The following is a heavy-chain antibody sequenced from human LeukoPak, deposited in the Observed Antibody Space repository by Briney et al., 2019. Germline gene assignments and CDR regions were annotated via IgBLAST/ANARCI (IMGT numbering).Heavy chain of an antibody. J-gene: IGHJ4*02. CDR2: ISYDGSNK. V-gene: IGHV3-30-3*01. Sequence: PGRPLRLSCAASGFTFSSYAMHWVRQAPGKGLEWVAVISYDGSNKYYADSVKGRFTISRDNSKNTLYLQMNSLRAEDTAVYYCAKLVDTATPNFDYWGQGTLVTVSS. D-gene: IGHD5-18*01. CDR3: AKLVDTATPNFDY. CDR1: GFTFSSYA.